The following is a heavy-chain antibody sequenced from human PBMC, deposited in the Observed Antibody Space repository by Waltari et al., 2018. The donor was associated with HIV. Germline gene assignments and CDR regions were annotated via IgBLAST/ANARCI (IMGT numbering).Heavy chain of an antibody. Sequence: QVRLMQSGAEVKKSGASLNVSCQASGYTFTTFYIHWVRQAPGQGLEWMGWINPNSGGTNYAQKIQGRVTMTRDKSITTIYMELRSLTFADTALYFCAREASGVAGGMFNGFDIWGQGTMVTVSS. D-gene: IGHD3-10*02. V-gene: IGHV1-2*02. J-gene: IGHJ3*02. CDR3: AREASGVAGGMFNGFDI. CDR1: GYTFTTFY. CDR2: INPNSGGT.